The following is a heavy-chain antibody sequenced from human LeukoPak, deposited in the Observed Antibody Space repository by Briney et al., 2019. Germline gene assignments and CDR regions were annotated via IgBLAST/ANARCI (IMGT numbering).Heavy chain of an antibody. V-gene: IGHV1-8*01. Sequence: ASVKVSXKASGYTFTSYDINWVRQATGQGLEWMGWMNPNSGNTGYAQKFQGRVTMTRNTSISTAYMELSSLRSEDTAVYYCARAGWPGYYYYYMDVWGKGTTVTVSS. J-gene: IGHJ6*03. CDR3: ARAGWPGYYYYYMDV. CDR1: GYTFTSYD. D-gene: IGHD2-15*01. CDR2: MNPNSGNT.